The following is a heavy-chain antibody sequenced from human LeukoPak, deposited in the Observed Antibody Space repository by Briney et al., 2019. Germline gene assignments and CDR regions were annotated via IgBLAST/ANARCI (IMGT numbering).Heavy chain of an antibody. Sequence: GGSLRLSCAASGFTFNNYAMSWDRQAPGKGLEWVSVISGSGGSTYYVDSVKGRFTISRDNSKNTLYLQMNSLRAEDTAVYYCAQEIYGDSTGGRFQHWGQGTLVTVSS. CDR3: AQEIYGDSTGGRFQH. J-gene: IGHJ1*01. CDR1: GFTFNNYA. CDR2: ISGSGGST. V-gene: IGHV3-23*01. D-gene: IGHD4-17*01.